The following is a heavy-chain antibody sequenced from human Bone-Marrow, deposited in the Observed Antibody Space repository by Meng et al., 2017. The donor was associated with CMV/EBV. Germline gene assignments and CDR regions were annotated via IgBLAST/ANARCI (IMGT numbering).Heavy chain of an antibody. J-gene: IGHJ4*02. Sequence: SGPTLVKPTQTLTLTCTFSGFSLSTSGMRVSWIRQPPGKALEWLARIDWDDDKFYSTSLKTRLTISEDTSKNQVVLTMTNMDPVDTATYYCARIQPYYYGSGSYFDYWGQGTRVTGSS. V-gene: IGHV2-70D*14. D-gene: IGHD3-10*01. CDR1: GFSLSTSGMR. CDR2: IDWDDDK. CDR3: ARIQPYYYGSGSYFDY.